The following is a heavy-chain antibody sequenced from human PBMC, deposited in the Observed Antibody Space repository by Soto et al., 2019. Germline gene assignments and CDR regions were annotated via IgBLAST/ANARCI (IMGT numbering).Heavy chain of an antibody. D-gene: IGHD6-19*01. Sequence: QVQLVESGGGVVQPGRSLRLSCAAFGFTFSSYGMHWVRQAPGKGLEWVAVISYDGSNKYYADSVKGRFTISRDNSKNTLYLQMNSLRAEDTAVYYCAKDRYSSGRPQGIWYYFDYWGQGTLVTVSS. V-gene: IGHV3-30*18. CDR3: AKDRYSSGRPQGIWYYFDY. CDR2: ISYDGSNK. J-gene: IGHJ4*02. CDR1: GFTFSSYG.